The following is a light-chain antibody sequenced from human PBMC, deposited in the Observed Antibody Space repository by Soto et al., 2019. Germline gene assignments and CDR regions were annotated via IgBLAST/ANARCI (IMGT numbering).Light chain of an antibody. CDR3: MQALQTPRT. J-gene: IGKJ1*01. CDR1: QSLLHKNGNNY. Sequence: DIVMTQSPLSLSVTPGEAASISCRSSQSLLHKNGNNYFNWYLQKPGQSPQVLIYMGFKRASGVPYRFSGSGSGTFFTLKISRVEAEDAGVYYCMQALQTPRTFGQGTKVEIK. V-gene: IGKV2-28*01. CDR2: MGF.